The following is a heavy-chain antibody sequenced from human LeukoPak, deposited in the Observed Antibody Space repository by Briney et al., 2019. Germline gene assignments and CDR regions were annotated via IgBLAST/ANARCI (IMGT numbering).Heavy chain of an antibody. V-gene: IGHV1-2*02. Sequence: ASVKVSCKASGYTFTSYGISWVRQAPGQGLEWVGWVNPNTGGTNFAQKFQGRVTMTRDTSINTAYMELSRLRSDDTAVYYCARAWSHSSSWYVYFDYWGQGTLVTVSS. J-gene: IGHJ4*02. D-gene: IGHD6-13*01. CDR1: GYTFTSYG. CDR2: VNPNTGGT. CDR3: ARAWSHSSSWYVYFDY.